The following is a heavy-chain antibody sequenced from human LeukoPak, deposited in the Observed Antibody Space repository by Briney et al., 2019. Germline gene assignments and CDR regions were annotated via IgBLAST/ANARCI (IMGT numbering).Heavy chain of an antibody. D-gene: IGHD2-2*01. Sequence: GGSLRLSCAASGFTFSSYGMHWVRQAPGKGLEWVAFIRYDGSNKYYADSVKGRFTISRDNSKKTLYLQMNSLRAEDTAVYYCAKDHLGYCSSTSCSGGSDYWGQGTLVTVSS. CDR2: IRYDGSNK. J-gene: IGHJ4*02. CDR3: AKDHLGYCSSTSCSGGSDY. CDR1: GFTFSSYG. V-gene: IGHV3-30*02.